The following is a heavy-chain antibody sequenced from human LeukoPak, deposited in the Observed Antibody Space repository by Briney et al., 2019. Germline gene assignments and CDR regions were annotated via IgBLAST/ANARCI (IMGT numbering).Heavy chain of an antibody. D-gene: IGHD2-15*01. V-gene: IGHV4-39*07. J-gene: IGHJ4*02. CDR2: IYYSGST. CDR1: GGSTSSSSYY. CDR3: ARDGAVVAARMDELGGIFDY. Sequence: SETLSLTCTVSGGSTSSSSYYWGWIRQPPGKGLEWIGSIYYSGSTYYNPSLKSRVTISVDTSKNQFSLKLSSVTAADTAVYYCARDGAVVAARMDELGGIFDYWGQGTLVTVSS.